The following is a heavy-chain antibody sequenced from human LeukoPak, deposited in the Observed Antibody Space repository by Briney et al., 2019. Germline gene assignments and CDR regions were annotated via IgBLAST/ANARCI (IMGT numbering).Heavy chain of an antibody. Sequence: GGSLRLSCAASGFTFSGYEMNWVRQAPGKGLEWVSYISSSGSAIYYADSVRGRFTISRDNAKNSLYVQMNSLRAEDTAVYCCARGRHCSGGSCYFDYWGQGTLVTVSS. J-gene: IGHJ4*02. CDR3: ARGRHCSGGSCYFDY. CDR1: GFTFSGYE. CDR2: ISSSGSAI. D-gene: IGHD2-15*01. V-gene: IGHV3-48*03.